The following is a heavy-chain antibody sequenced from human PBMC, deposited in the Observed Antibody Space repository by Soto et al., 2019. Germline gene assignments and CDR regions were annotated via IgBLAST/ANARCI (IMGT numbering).Heavy chain of an antibody. Sequence: PGGSLRLSCAASGFTFSSYAMSWVRQAPGKGLEWVSAISGSGGSTYYADSVKGRFTISRDNSKNTLYLQMNSLRAEDTAVYYCAKGGLFCGGDCYNGRGAFAICGQGTMVTVSS. CDR3: AKGGLFCGGDCYNGRGAFAI. J-gene: IGHJ3*02. V-gene: IGHV3-23*01. CDR2: ISGSGGST. D-gene: IGHD2-21*02. CDR1: GFTFSSYA.